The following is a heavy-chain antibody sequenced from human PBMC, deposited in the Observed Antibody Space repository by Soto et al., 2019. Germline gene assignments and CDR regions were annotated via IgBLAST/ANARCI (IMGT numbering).Heavy chain of an antibody. CDR2: IYTSGSN. Sequence: SETLSLTCTVSGGSISSYYWRWIRQPAGKGLEWIGRIYTSGSNNYNPSLKSRVTMSVDTSKNQFKLKLSSVTAADTAVYYCARDTYYYDSSGYNWFDPWGQGTLVTVSS. J-gene: IGHJ5*02. V-gene: IGHV4-4*07. CDR1: GGSISSYY. D-gene: IGHD3-22*01. CDR3: ARDTYYYDSSGYNWFDP.